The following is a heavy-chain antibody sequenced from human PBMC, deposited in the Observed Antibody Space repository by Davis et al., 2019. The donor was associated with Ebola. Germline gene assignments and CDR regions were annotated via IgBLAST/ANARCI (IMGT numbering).Heavy chain of an antibody. CDR2: HGTNSGKT. Sequence: ASVKVSCKASGYTFTNYGVSWVRQAPGQGLEWMGWHGTNSGKTKYAQRFQGRVTMTTDTSTSTANMELRSLRSDDTAVYYCARAAGTAPFDYWGQGTLVTVSS. V-gene: IGHV1-18*01. D-gene: IGHD1-7*01. CDR1: GYTFTNYG. CDR3: ARAAGTAPFDY. J-gene: IGHJ4*02.